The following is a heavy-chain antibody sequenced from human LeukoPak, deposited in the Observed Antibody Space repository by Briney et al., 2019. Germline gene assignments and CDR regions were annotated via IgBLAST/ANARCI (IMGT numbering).Heavy chain of an antibody. J-gene: IGHJ5*02. V-gene: IGHV1-69*13. CDR1: GGTFSSYA. CDR2: IIPIFGTA. Sequence: SVKVSCKASGGTFSSYAISWVRQAPGQGLEWMGGIIPIFGTANYAQKFQGRVTITAGESTSTAYMELSSLRSEDTAVYYCANEVYATSVSGTGWFDPWGQGTLVTVSS. CDR3: ANEVYATSVSGTGWFDP. D-gene: IGHD2-8*01.